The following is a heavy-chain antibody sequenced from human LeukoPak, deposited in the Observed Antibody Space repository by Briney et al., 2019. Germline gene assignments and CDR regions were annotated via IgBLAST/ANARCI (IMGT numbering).Heavy chain of an antibody. CDR1: GFTFSTSG. V-gene: IGHV3-30*03. D-gene: IGHD3-3*01. J-gene: IGHJ1*01. Sequence: GGSLRLSCAASGFTFSTSGMHWVRQAPGKGLEWVAVISYDGSNNYYGESVKGRFTISRDNSKNMVYLQMNSLRPEDTAVYYCARGEDGFWSGYVEHWGQGTLVTVSS. CDR3: ARGEDGFWSGYVEH. CDR2: ISYDGSNN.